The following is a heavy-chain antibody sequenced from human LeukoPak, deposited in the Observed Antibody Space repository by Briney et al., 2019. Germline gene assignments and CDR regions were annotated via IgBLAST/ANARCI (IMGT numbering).Heavy chain of an antibody. D-gene: IGHD3-3*01. V-gene: IGHV4-30-4*01. CDR2: IYHSGST. J-gene: IGHJ4*02. CDR1: GGSVTSGGHY. Sequence: NSSQTLSLTCTVSGGSVTSGGHYWSWIRQYPGRGLDWLGNIYHSGSTYYNPSLKSRVTISVDTSKNQFSLKLSSVTAADTAVYYCARHYVGPFTIFGEASRSHFDYWGQGTLVTVSS. CDR3: ARHYVGPFTIFGEASRSHFDY.